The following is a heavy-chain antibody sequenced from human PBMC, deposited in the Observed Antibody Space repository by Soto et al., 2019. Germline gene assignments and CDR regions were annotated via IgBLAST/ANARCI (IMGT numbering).Heavy chain of an antibody. Sequence: ASVKVSCKTSGYNFTNFDIDWVRQAPGRGLVWMGWMNPSSGETGSAQNFQGRVTMTRDISTRTFFMQLTSLRSEDTAIYYCARLAEYCNGIKCYSNFDFWGRGTQVTVSS. V-gene: IGHV1-8*01. CDR3: ARLAEYCNGIKCYSNFDF. J-gene: IGHJ4*01. D-gene: IGHD2-15*01. CDR1: GYNFTNFD. CDR2: MNPSSGET.